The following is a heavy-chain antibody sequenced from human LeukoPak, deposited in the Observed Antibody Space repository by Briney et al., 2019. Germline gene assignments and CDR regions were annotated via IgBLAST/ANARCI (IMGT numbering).Heavy chain of an antibody. CDR3: TRDMQGSRLYSVGSQAD. D-gene: IGHD6-19*01. V-gene: IGHV3-30*02. J-gene: IGHJ4*02. CDR1: GFTFSSYG. CDR2: IRYDGSNE. Sequence: GGSLRLSCAASGFTFSSYGMHWVRQAPGKGLEWVSFIRYDGSNEYYADSVRGRFTISRDNSKNTLYLQMNSLRAEDTAVYYCTRDMQGSRLYSVGSQADWGQGTLVTVSS.